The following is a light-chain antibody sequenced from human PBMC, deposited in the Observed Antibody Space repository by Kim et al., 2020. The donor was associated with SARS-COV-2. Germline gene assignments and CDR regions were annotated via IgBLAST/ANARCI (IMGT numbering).Light chain of an antibody. J-gene: IGLJ3*02. CDR2: KDS. CDR1: NIGHKY. CDR3: QVWDSSTQV. V-gene: IGLV3-9*01. Sequence: SYELTQPLSVSVALGQTAKITCGGNNIGHKYVHWYQQKPGQAPVLVMYKDSSRPSGIPERFSGSKSGNTATLTISRAQAGDEAEYYCQVWDSSTQVFGRGSKLTV.